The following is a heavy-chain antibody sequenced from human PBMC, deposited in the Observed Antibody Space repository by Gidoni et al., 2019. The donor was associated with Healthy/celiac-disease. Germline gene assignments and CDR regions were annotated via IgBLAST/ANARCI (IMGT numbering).Heavy chain of an antibody. D-gene: IGHD6-19*01. CDR2: ISWNSGSI. J-gene: IGHJ4*02. CDR1: GFTFDDYA. Sequence: EVQLVESGGGLVQPGRSLRLSCAASGFTFDDYAMHWVLQAPGKGLEWVSGISWNSGSIGYADSVKGRFTISRDNAKNSLYLQMNSLRAEDTALYYCAKEGSIAVAGGFDYWGQGTLVTVSS. CDR3: AKEGSIAVAGGFDY. V-gene: IGHV3-9*01.